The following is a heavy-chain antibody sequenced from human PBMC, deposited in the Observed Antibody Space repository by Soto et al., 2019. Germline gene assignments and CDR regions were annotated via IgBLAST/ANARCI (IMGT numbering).Heavy chain of an antibody. CDR1: GYTFTSYD. V-gene: IGHV1-8*01. D-gene: IGHD2-15*01. Sequence: GASVKVSCKASGYTFTSYDINXVRQATGQGLEWMGWMNPNSGNTGYAQKFQGRVTMTRNTSISTAYMELSSLRSEDTAVYYCARGGPIVVVVAAENWFEPWGQGTLVTVSS. CDR2: MNPNSGNT. J-gene: IGHJ5*02. CDR3: ARGGPIVVVVAAENWFEP.